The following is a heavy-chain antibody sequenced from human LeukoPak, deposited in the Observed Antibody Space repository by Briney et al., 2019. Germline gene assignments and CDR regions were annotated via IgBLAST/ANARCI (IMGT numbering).Heavy chain of an antibody. J-gene: IGHJ4*02. Sequence: PGGSLRLSCAASGFTFSSYAMHWVRQAPGKGLEWVAVISYDGSNKYYADSVKGRFTISRDNSKNTLYLQMNSLRAEDTAVYYCARDTAYYSNYRFDYWGQGTLVTVSS. D-gene: IGHD4-11*01. CDR3: ARDTAYYSNYRFDY. V-gene: IGHV3-30*04. CDR2: ISYDGSNK. CDR1: GFTFSSYA.